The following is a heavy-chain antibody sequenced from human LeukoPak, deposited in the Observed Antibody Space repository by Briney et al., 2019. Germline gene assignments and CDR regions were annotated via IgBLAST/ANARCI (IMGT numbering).Heavy chain of an antibody. CDR1: GGTFSSYA. CDR2: IIPIFGTA. D-gene: IGHD3-9*01. V-gene: IGHV1-69*05. J-gene: IGHJ6*03. Sequence: SVKVSCKASGGTFSSYAISWVRQAPGQGLEWMGRIIPIFGTANYAQKFQGRVTITTDESTSTAYMELSSLRSEDTAVYYCARANYDILTGYYPYYYYYMDVWGKGTAVTVSS. CDR3: ARANYDILTGYYPYYYYYMDV.